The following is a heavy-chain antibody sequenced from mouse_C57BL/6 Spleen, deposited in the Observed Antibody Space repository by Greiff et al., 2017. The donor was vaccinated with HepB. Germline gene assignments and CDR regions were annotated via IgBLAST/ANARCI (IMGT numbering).Heavy chain of an antibody. CDR1: GYAFSSSW. J-gene: IGHJ3*01. Sequence: SGPELVKPGASVKISCKASGYAFSSSWMNWVKQRPGKGLEWIGRIYPGDGVTNYNGKFKGKATLTADKSSSTAYMQLSSLTSEDSAVYFCARSGWIITTVPWFAYWGQGTLVTVSA. CDR2: IYPGDGVT. D-gene: IGHD1-1*01. CDR3: ARSGWIITTVPWFAY. V-gene: IGHV1-82*01.